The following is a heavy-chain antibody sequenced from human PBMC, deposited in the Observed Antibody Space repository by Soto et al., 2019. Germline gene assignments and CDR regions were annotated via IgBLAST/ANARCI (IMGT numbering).Heavy chain of an antibody. D-gene: IGHD3-9*01. V-gene: IGHV4-59*12. CDR2: IYDSGST. Sequence: SETLSLTCTVSGGSIRSYFWSWIRQPPGKGLELIGYIYDSGSTNYNPSLKSRVTISVDTSKNQVSLKVRSVTATDTAVYYCAREDDFLTGYIAYWGQGILVTVS. CDR1: GGSIRSYF. J-gene: IGHJ4*02. CDR3: AREDDFLTGYIAY.